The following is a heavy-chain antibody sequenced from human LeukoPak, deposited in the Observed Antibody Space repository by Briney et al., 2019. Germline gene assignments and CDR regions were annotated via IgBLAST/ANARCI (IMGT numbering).Heavy chain of an antibody. Sequence: ASVKVSCKASGYTLTGYYMHWVRQAPGQGLEWMGWINPNSGGTNYAQKFQGRVTMTRDTSISTAYMELSRLRSDDTAVYYCARALRYFDWFDYWGQGTLVTVSS. J-gene: IGHJ4*02. CDR3: ARALRYFDWFDY. D-gene: IGHD3-9*01. CDR2: INPNSGGT. V-gene: IGHV1-2*02. CDR1: GYTLTGYY.